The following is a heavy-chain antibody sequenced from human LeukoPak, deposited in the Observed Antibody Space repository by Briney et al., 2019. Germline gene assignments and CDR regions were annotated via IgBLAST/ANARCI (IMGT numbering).Heavy chain of an antibody. CDR2: INPNSGGT. V-gene: IGHV1-2*02. Sequence: ASVKVSCKASGYTFTSYGISWVRQAPGQGLEWMGWINPNSGGTNSAQKFQGRVTMTRDTSINTAYMELSRLTSDDTAVYYCARDMAAVAGQGYECFDCWGQGTLVTVSS. J-gene: IGHJ4*02. D-gene: IGHD6-19*01. CDR1: GYTFTSYG. CDR3: ARDMAAVAGQGYECFDC.